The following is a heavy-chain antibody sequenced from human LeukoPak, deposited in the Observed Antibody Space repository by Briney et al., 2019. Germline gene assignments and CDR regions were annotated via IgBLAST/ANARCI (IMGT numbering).Heavy chain of an antibody. V-gene: IGHV1-3*01. CDR1: GYTFTSYA. CDR2: INAGNGNT. D-gene: IGHD4-17*01. Sequence: ASVKVSCKASGYTFTSYAMHWVRQAPGQRLEWMGWINAGNGNTKYSQKFQGRVTITRDTSASTAYMELSSLRSEDTAVYYCANLGDYGDYDNWFDPWGQGTLVTVSS. J-gene: IGHJ5*02. CDR3: ANLGDYGDYDNWFDP.